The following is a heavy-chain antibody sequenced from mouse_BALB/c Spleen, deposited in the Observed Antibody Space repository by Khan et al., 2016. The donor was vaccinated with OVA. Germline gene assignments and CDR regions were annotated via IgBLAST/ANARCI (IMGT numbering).Heavy chain of an antibody. V-gene: IGHV1-7*01. CDR2: INPTSGYT. CDR3: AKNRNDY. CDR1: GYTFSTYW. J-gene: IGHJ2*01. Sequence: QIQLVQSGAELAKPGASVKMSCKASGYTFSTYWMHWVKQRPGQGLEWIGYINPTSGYTDYNQKFKDKATLTADKSSSTAYMQLSRLTSDDSAVNYVAKNRNDYWGQSTTLTVSS.